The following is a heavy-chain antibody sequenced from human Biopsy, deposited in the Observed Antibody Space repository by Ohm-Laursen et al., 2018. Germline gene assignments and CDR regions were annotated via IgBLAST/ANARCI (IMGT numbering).Heavy chain of an antibody. CDR3: ARHPTGFWFDP. J-gene: IGHJ5*02. CDR2: IYNTETT. CDR1: GGSISSSTTYY. Sequence: SGTLSLTCTVSGGSISSSTTYYWAWLRQPPGKGLEWIGSIYNTETTFYNPSLKSRVTISVDTSTNQFSLKVSFVTAADTALYFCARHPTGFWFDPWGHGTLVTVSS. V-gene: IGHV4-39*01.